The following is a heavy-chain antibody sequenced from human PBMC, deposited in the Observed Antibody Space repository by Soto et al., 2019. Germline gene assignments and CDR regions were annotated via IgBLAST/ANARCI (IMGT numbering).Heavy chain of an antibody. CDR1: GFTFSSYW. D-gene: IGHD6-13*01. V-gene: IGHV3-74*01. CDR2: INSDGSST. CDR3: ARATMSWGSSWLNWFDH. Sequence: EVQLVESGGGLVQPGGSLRLSCAASGFTFSSYWMHWVRQAPGKGLVWVSRINSDGSSTSYADSVKGRFTISRDNAKNTLYLQMNSLRAEDTAVYYCARATMSWGSSWLNWFDHWGQGTLVTVSS. J-gene: IGHJ5*02.